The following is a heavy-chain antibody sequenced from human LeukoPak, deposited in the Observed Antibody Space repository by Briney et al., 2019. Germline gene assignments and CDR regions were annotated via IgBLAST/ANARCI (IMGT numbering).Heavy chain of an antibody. V-gene: IGHV3-23*01. D-gene: IGHD3-22*01. CDR2: ISGSGGST. CDR3: AKVYDSSGYYLYYYYGMDV. CDR1: GFTFSSYA. Sequence: GSLRLSCAASGFTFSSYAMSWVRQAPGKGLEWVSAISGSGGSTYYADSVKGRFTISRDNSKNTLYLQMNSLRAEDTAVYYCAKVYDSSGYYLYYYYGMDVRGQGTTVTVSS. J-gene: IGHJ6*02.